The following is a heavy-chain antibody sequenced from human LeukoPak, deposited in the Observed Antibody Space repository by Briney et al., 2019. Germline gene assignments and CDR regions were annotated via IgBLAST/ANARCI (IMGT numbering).Heavy chain of an antibody. CDR3: ARGSAGATAWYFDL. V-gene: IGHV3-48*01. CDR1: GFTLSTYS. Sequence: PGRSLRLSCAASGFTLSTYSMNWVRQAPGKGLEWVSYISSSSTTIYYADSVKGRFTISRDNAKNSLYLQMNSLRAEDTAVYYCARGSAGATAWYFDLWGRGTLVTVSS. J-gene: IGHJ2*01. D-gene: IGHD1-26*01. CDR2: ISSSSTTI.